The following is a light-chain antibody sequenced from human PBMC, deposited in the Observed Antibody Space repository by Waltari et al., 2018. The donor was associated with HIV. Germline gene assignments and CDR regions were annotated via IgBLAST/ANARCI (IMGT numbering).Light chain of an antibody. V-gene: IGLV3-1*01. CDR2: QDT. CDR3: QAWDSSTAVV. Sequence: SYELTQPPSVSVSPGQTASITCSGHKLGDKYASWYQQKPGRAPLLVIYQDTKRPSGIPELFSGSNSGNTAALTISGTQAMDEADYYCQAWDSSTAVVFGGGTKLTVL. CDR1: KLGDKY. J-gene: IGLJ2*01.